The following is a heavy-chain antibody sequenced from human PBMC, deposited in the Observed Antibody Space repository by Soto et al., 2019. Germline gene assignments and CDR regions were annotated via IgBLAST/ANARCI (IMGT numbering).Heavy chain of an antibody. D-gene: IGHD3-22*01. V-gene: IGHV5-10-1*01. CDR2: IDPSDSYT. J-gene: IGHJ5*02. CDR1: GYSFTSYW. CDR3: SRLYYDSTPFVRLAP. Sequence: PGESLKISCKGSGYSFTSYWISWVRQMPGKGLEWMGRIDPSDSYTNYSPSFQGHVTISADKSISTAYLQWSSLKASDTAMYYCSRLYYDSTPFVRLAPWGQGTLVTVSS.